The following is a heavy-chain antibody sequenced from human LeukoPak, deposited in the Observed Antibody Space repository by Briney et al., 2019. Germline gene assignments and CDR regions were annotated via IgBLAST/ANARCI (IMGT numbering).Heavy chain of an antibody. CDR1: GFTFSNAW. Sequence: GGSLRLSCAASGFTFSNAWMSWVRQAPGKGLEWVGRIKSKTDGGTTDYAAPVKGRFTISRDDSKNTLYLQMNSLNTEDTAVYYCTTDYGDEDFDYWGQGTLVTVSS. CDR3: TTDYGDEDFDY. D-gene: IGHD4-17*01. V-gene: IGHV3-15*01. CDR2: IKSKTDGGTT. J-gene: IGHJ4*02.